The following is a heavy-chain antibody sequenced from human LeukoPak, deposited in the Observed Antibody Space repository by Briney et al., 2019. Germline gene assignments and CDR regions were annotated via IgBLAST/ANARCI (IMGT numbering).Heavy chain of an antibody. Sequence: GGCLRLSCAASGFTFDDYGMSWVRHAPGKGLECGSGINWNGGSTVYADSVKGRFTISRDNAKNSLYLQMNSLRAEDTALYYCARVYYDFWSGYLTPDYWGQGTLVTVSS. V-gene: IGHV3-20*04. CDR3: ARVYYDFWSGYLTPDY. D-gene: IGHD3-3*01. CDR1: GFTFDDYG. CDR2: INWNGGST. J-gene: IGHJ4*02.